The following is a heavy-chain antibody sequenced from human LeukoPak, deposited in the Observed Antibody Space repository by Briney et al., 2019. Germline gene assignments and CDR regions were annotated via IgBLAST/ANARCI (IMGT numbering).Heavy chain of an antibody. V-gene: IGHV1-2*02. CDR2: INPNSDAT. CDR1: GYTYTEYY. Sequence: ASVEVSCKASGYTYTEYYMHWVRQAPGQGLEWMGWINPNSDATNYAQKFQGRVTMTRDTSISTLYMELSRLRSDDTAVFYCARSLLTYSSDSSFVYWGQGTLVTVSS. CDR3: ARSLLTYSSDSSFVY. J-gene: IGHJ4*02. D-gene: IGHD3-22*01.